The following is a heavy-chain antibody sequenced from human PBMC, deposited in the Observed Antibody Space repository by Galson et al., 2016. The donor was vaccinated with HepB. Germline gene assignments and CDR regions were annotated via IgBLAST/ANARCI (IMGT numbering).Heavy chain of an antibody. V-gene: IGHV3-21*01. CDR1: GFTFSSFT. J-gene: IGHJ4*02. Sequence: LRLSCAVSGFTFSSFTMDWVRQTPGKGLEWVSSITSSSTYIYYADSVKGRFTVSRDNAKNSLYLQMNSLRAEDTAVHYCARDRYGGNTIIRGPKDHWGQGTLVTVSS. CDR2: ITSSSTYI. CDR3: ARDRYGGNTIIRGPKDH. D-gene: IGHD3-10*01.